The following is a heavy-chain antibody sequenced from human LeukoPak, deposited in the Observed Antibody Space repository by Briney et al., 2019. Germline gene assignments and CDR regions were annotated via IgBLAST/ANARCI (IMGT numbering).Heavy chain of an antibody. V-gene: IGHV1-46*01. J-gene: IGHJ3*02. Sequence: GASVKVSCKASGYTFTSYYMHWVRQAPGQGLEWMGIINPSGGSTSYAQKFQGRVTMTRDTSTSTVYMELSSLRSEDTAVYYCARVPYCSGGSCYLPSDAFDIWGQGTMVTVSS. CDR2: INPSGGST. CDR1: GYTFTSYY. D-gene: IGHD2-15*01. CDR3: ARVPYCSGGSCYLPSDAFDI.